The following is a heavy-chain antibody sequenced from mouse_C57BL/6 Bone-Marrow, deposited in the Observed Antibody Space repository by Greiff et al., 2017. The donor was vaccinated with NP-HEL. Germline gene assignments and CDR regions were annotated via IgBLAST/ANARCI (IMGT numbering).Heavy chain of an antibody. CDR2: FDPEHGDP. J-gene: IGHJ3*01. CDR3: TSHDGSYEPDWVAY. CDR1: GFNIKDDY. D-gene: IGHD1-1*02. Sequence: VQLQQSGAELVRPGASVKLSCTASGFNIKDDYMHWVKQRPEQGLEWIGWFDPEHGDPEYASKFQGKATITADKSSNTAYRQLSSLSSEDAAVYYCTSHDGSYEPDWVAYWGQGTLVTVSA. V-gene: IGHV14-4*01.